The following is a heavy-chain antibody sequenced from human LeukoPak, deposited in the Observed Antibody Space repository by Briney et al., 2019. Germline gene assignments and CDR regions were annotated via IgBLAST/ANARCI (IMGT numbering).Heavy chain of an antibody. CDR1: GFTFSSYS. CDR2: ISSSSSTI. D-gene: IGHD6-13*01. J-gene: IGHJ4*02. CDR3: ARRAGYSSSWHFDY. V-gene: IGHV3-48*04. Sequence: GGSLRLSCAASGFTFSSYSIIWVRQAPGKGLEWVSYISSSSSTIYYADSVKGRFTISRDNAKNSLYLQMNSLRAEDTAVYYCARRAGYSSSWHFDYWGQGTLVTVSS.